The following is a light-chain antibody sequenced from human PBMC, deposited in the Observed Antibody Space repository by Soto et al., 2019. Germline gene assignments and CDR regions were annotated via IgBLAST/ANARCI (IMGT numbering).Light chain of an antibody. CDR2: GAS. CDR1: QSVRSD. V-gene: IGKV3-15*01. CDR3: QQYNNWPLT. J-gene: IGKJ4*01. Sequence: EIVMTQSPATLSVSPGERVTLSCRASQSVRSDLAWYHQKPGQAPRLLISGASTRATGIPARFSGSGSGTEFTLTISSLQSEDFAVYYCQQYNNWPLTFGGGTKVDIK.